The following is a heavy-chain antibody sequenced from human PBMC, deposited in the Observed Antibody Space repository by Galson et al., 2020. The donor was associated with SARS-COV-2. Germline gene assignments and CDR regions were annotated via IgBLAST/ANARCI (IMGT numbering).Heavy chain of an antibody. V-gene: IGHV4-39*01. CDR3: ARHLTRWEGIGWELLRGDYYYYYGMDV. Sequence: SETLSLTCTVSGGSISSSSYYWGWIRQPPGKGLEWIGSIYYSGSTYYNPSLKSRVTISVDTSKNQFSLKLSSVTAADTAVYYCARHLTRWEGIGWELLRGDYYYYYGMDVWGQGTTVTVSS. D-gene: IGHD1-26*01. J-gene: IGHJ6*02. CDR2: IYYSGST. CDR1: GGSISSSSYY.